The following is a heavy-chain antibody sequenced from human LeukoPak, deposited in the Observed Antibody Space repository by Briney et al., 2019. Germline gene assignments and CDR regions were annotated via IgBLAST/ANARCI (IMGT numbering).Heavy chain of an antibody. Sequence: GGSLRLSCEGSGFTFSNYWMGWVRQAPGKGLQWVANIKTDGSEKYYVDSVKGRFTISRDNAKNSLYLQMNSLRVEDTAVYYCARAATGYSSVFDYWGQGTLVTVSS. CDR3: ARAATGYSSVFDY. CDR1: GFTFSNYW. J-gene: IGHJ4*02. CDR2: IKTDGSEK. V-gene: IGHV3-7*01. D-gene: IGHD6-19*01.